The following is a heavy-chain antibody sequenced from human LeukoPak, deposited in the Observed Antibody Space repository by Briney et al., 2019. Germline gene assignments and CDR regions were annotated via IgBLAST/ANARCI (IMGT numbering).Heavy chain of an antibody. CDR3: ARDCGYSSSYSIDY. CDR2: ISVYNGNT. J-gene: IGHJ4*02. V-gene: IGHV1-18*01. CDR1: GYTFTSYG. Sequence: VKVSCKASGYTFTSYGISWVRQAPGQGLEWMGWISVYNGNTNYAQKLQGRVTMTTDTSTSTAYMELRSLRSDDTAVYYSARDCGYSSSYSIDYWGQGTLVTVSS. D-gene: IGHD6-6*01.